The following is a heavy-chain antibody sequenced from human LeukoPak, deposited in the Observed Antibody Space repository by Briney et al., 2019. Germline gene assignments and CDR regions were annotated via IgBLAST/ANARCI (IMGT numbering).Heavy chain of an antibody. D-gene: IGHD3-9*01. CDR3: ARGPVYYDILTGPPLYGMDV. V-gene: IGHV4-34*01. Sequence: SETLSLTCAVYGGSFSGYYWSWIRQPPGKGLEWIGEINHSGSTNYNPSLKSRVTISVDTSKNQFSLKLSSVTAADTAVYYCARGPVYYDILTGPPLYGMDVWGQGTTVPVSS. J-gene: IGHJ6*02. CDR1: GGSFSGYY. CDR2: INHSGST.